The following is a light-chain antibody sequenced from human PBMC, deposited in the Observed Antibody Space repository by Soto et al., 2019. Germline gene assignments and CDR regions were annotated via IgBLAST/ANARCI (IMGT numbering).Light chain of an antibody. Sequence: DIQMTQSPSSLSASVGDRVTITCQASQDISNYLNWYQQKPGKAPKLLIYDASNLETGVPSRFSGSGYGTDFTITISSLQPEDIAKYYCQQNDNLPLTFGGGTKVEIK. J-gene: IGKJ4*01. CDR1: QDISNY. CDR2: DAS. V-gene: IGKV1-33*01. CDR3: QQNDNLPLT.